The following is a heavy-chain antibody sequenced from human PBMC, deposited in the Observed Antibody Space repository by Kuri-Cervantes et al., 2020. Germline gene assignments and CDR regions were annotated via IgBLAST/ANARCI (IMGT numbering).Heavy chain of an antibody. Sequence: GGSLRLSCAASGFTFSSYAMHWVRQAPGKGLEWVAVISYDGSNKYYADSVKGRFTISRDNSKNTLHLQMNSLRAEDAAVYYCAKGHRYGMDVWGQGTTVTVSS. V-gene: IGHV3-30-3*01. D-gene: IGHD2-21*01. J-gene: IGHJ6*02. CDR2: ISYDGSNK. CDR1: GFTFSSYA. CDR3: AKGHRYGMDV.